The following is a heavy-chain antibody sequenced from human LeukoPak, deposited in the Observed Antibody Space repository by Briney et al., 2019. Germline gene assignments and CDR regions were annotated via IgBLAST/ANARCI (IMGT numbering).Heavy chain of an antibody. CDR2: INPNSGGT. Sequence: GASVKVSCKASGYTFTGYYMHWVRQTPGQGLEWMGGINPNSGGTNYAQKFQGRVTMTRDTSISTAYMELRSLRSDDTAVYYCARGGYSGYDSEAFDIWGQGTMVTVSS. J-gene: IGHJ3*02. V-gene: IGHV1-2*02. CDR1: GYTFTGYY. CDR3: ARGGYSGYDSEAFDI. D-gene: IGHD5-12*01.